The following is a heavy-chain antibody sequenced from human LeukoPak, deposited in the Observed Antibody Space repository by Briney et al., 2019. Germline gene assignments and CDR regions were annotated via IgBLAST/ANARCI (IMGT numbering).Heavy chain of an antibody. J-gene: IGHJ4*02. CDR1: GFTVSSTY. V-gene: IGHV3-53*01. Sequence: GGSLRLSCAASGFTVSSTYMSWVRQAPGKGLEWVSIIYSGGSTYHADSVKGRFTISRDIPKNTLYLQMNSLRAEDTAVYYCAGHQRDSSAYYYMDYWGQGTLVTVSS. D-gene: IGHD3-22*01. CDR3: AGHQRDSSAYYYMDY. CDR2: IYSGGST.